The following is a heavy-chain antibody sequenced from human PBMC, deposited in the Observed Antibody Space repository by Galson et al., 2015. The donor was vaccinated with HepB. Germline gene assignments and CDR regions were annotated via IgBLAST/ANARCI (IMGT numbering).Heavy chain of an antibody. CDR2: IKQDGSEK. D-gene: IGHD2-2*01. J-gene: IGHJ3*02. CDR1: GFTFSSYW. CDR3: ARVRYQDAFDI. V-gene: IGHV3-7*03. Sequence: SLRLSCAASGFTFSSYWMSWVRQAPGKGLEWVANIKQDGSEKYYVDSVKGRFTISRDNAKNSLYLQMNSLRAEDTAVYYRARVRYQDAFDIWGQGTMVTVSS.